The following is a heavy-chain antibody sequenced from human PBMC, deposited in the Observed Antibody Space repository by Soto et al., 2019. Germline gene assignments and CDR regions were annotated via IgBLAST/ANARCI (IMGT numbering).Heavy chain of an antibody. CDR3: ARRLYYDSSGFEGGGMDV. D-gene: IGHD3-22*01. V-gene: IGHV4-39*01. CDR1: GGSISSSSYY. J-gene: IGHJ6*02. Sequence: SETLSLTCTGTGGSISSSSYYWGSIRQPPGKGLEWIGSIYYSGSTYYNPSLKSRVTISVDTSKNQFSLKLSSVTAADTAVYYCARRLYYDSSGFEGGGMDVWGQGTTVT. CDR2: IYYSGST.